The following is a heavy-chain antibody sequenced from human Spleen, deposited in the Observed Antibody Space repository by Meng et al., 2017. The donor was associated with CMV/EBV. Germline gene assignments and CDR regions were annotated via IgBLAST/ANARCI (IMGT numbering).Heavy chain of an antibody. V-gene: IGHV4-31*03. CDR2: IYYSGST. CDR1: GGSISSGGYY. Sequence: SETLSLTCTVSGGSISSGGYYWSWIRQHPGKGLEWIGYIYYSGSTYYNPSLKSRVTISVDTSKNQFSLKLSSVTAADTAVYYCARVILGPYDSSGYYYAFDIWGQGTRVTVSS. CDR3: ARVILGPYDSSGYYYAFDI. D-gene: IGHD3-22*01. J-gene: IGHJ3*02.